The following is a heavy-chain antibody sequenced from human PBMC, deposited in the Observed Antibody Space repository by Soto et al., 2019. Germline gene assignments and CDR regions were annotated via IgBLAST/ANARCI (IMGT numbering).Heavy chain of an antibody. V-gene: IGHV4-30-2*01. D-gene: IGHD3-10*01. CDR3: ARGLAVRGSYGVDV. CDR1: GASISSGGSS. Sequence: QLQLQESGSGLVKPSQTLSLTCAVSGASISSGGSSWSWIRQAPGTGLKWIGYIYHSGITNYNPSLKGRVTTSVDKTQNQFSRSLSLVTAADTAVYYCARGLAVRGSYGVDVWGQGTTVTVSS. CDR2: IYHSGIT. J-gene: IGHJ6*02.